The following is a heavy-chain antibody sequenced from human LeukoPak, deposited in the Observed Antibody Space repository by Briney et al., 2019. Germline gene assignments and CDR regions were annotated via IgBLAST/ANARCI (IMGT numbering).Heavy chain of an antibody. D-gene: IGHD6-13*01. CDR2: ISSSGSTI. V-gene: IGHV3-11*04. Sequence: GGSLRLSCAASGFTFSDYYMSWIRQAPGKGLEWVSYISSSGSTIYYADSVKGRFTISRDNAKNSLYLRMNSLRAEDTAVYYCARDSSSWYKPNWFDPWGQGTLVTVSS. CDR3: ARDSSSWYKPNWFDP. CDR1: GFTFSDYY. J-gene: IGHJ5*02.